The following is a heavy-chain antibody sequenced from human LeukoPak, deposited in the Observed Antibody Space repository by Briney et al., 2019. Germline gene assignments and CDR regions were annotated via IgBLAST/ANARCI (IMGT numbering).Heavy chain of an antibody. D-gene: IGHD4-23*01. CDR3: AREDGGTLGY. CDR1: GGTFSSYA. CDR2: IIPIFGTA. Sequence: EASVEVSCKASGGTFSSYAISWVRQAPGQGLEWMGGIIPIFGTANYAQKFQGRVTIAADESTSTAHMELSSLRSEDTAVYYCAREDGGTLGYWGQGTLVTVSS. V-gene: IGHV1-69*13. J-gene: IGHJ4*02.